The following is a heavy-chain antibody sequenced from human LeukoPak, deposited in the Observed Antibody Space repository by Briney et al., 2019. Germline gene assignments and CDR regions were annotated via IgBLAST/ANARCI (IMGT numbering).Heavy chain of an antibody. CDR1: GFTFDDYA. D-gene: IGHD1-26*01. CDR2: IRWNLGSI. J-gene: IGHJ5*02. Sequence: RGGSLRLACAAAGFTFDDYAMQWVRQAPGKGLEWVSGIRWNLGSIGYADSVKGRFTISRGNGKNSLYLQMKSLRAEDKALSSCAKGSGGSYSGWFDPWGQGPLVTVSS. CDR3: AKGSGGSYSGWFDP. V-gene: IGHV3-9*01.